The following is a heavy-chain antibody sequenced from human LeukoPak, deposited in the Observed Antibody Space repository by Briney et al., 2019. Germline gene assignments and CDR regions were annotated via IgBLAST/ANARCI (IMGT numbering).Heavy chain of an antibody. J-gene: IGHJ3*02. CDR3: ARVGRYLGPKAPDAFDI. V-gene: IGHV4-59*01. Sequence: PSETLSLTCAVYGGSFSGYYWSWIRQPPGKGLEWIGYIYYSGSTNYNPSLKSRVTISVDTSKNQFSLKLSSVTAADTAVYYCARVGRYLGPKAPDAFDIWGQGTMVTVSS. CDR1: GGSFSGYY. D-gene: IGHD3-9*01. CDR2: IYYSGST.